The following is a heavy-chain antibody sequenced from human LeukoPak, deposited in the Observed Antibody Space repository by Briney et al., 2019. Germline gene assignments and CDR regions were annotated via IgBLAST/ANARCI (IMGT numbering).Heavy chain of an antibody. CDR3: ARVDYGDYGSFEP. J-gene: IGHJ5*02. V-gene: IGHV1-46*01. D-gene: IGHD4-17*01. CDR1: GGTFSSYA. Sequence: ASVKVSCKASGGTFSSYAISWVRQAPGQGLEWMGIINPSGGSTSYAQKFQGRVTMTRDMSTSTVYMELSSLRSEDTAVYYCARVDYGDYGSFEPWGQGTLVTVSS. CDR2: INPSGGST.